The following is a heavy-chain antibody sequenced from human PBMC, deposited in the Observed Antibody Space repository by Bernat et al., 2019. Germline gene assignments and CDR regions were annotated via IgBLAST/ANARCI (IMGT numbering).Heavy chain of an antibody. CDR1: GFTFDRYA. CDR2: TSYDGSSK. V-gene: IGHV3-30-3*01. Sequence: QVQLVESGGGVVQPGRSLRLSCAASGFTFDRYALHWVRQAPGKGLEWVAVTSYDGSSKYYADSVKGRFTISRDNSRNTLSLQVNSLRVEDTAVDYWARDMTSGVRGVRVGAFEVWGEGTMVTV. J-gene: IGHJ3*01. D-gene: IGHD3-10*01. CDR3: ARDMTSGVRGVRVGAFEV.